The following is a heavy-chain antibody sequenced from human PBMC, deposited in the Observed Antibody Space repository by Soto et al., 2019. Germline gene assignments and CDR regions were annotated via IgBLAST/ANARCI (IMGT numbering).Heavy chain of an antibody. Sequence: GASVKVSCKASGYTFTSYAMHWVRQAPGQRLEWMGWINAGNGNTKYSQKFQGRVTITRDTSASTAYMELSSLRSEDTAVYYCAVCLSHTDYYYYMDVWGKGTTVTVSS. J-gene: IGHJ6*03. CDR2: INAGNGNT. D-gene: IGHD2-8*02. CDR3: AVCLSHTDYYYYMDV. CDR1: GYTFTSYA. V-gene: IGHV1-3*01.